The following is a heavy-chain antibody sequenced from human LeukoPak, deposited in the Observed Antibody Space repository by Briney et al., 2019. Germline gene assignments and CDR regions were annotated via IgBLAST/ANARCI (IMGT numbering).Heavy chain of an antibody. D-gene: IGHD3-10*01. CDR3: VTRGEVDY. J-gene: IGHJ4*02. CDR1: GGSISSSSYY. CDR2: IYYSGST. V-gene: IGHV4-39*01. Sequence: PSETLSLTCTVSGGSISSSSYYWGWIRQPPGKGLEWIGSIYYSGSTYYNPSLKSRVTISVDTSKNQFSLKLSSVTAADTAVYYCVTRGEVDYSGQGTLVTVSS.